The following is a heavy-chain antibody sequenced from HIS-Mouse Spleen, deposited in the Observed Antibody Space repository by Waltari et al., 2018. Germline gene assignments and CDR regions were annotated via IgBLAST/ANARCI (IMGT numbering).Heavy chain of an antibody. CDR3: AREIPYSSSWYDWYFDL. Sequence: QLQLQESGPGLVKPSETLSLTCTVSGGSISSSSYYWGWLRQPPGRGLEWMGVIHYSGSTSYNPSLKSRVTISVDTSKNQFSLKLSSVTAADTAVYYCAREIPYSSSWYDWYFDLWGRGTLVTVSS. J-gene: IGHJ2*01. CDR2: IHYSGST. V-gene: IGHV4-39*07. CDR1: GGSISSSSYY. D-gene: IGHD6-13*01.